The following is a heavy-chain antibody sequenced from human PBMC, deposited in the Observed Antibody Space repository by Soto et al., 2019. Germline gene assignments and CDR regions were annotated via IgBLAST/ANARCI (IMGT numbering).Heavy chain of an antibody. Sequence: GGSLRLSCAASGFTFSSYSMNWVRQAPGKGLEWVSYISSSSSTIYYADSVKGRFTISRDNAKNSLYLQMNSLRDEDTAVYYCARDLGHNYYYYYGMDVWGKGTTVTVSS. CDR3: ARDLGHNYYYYYGMDV. CDR1: GFTFSSYS. CDR2: ISSSSSTI. V-gene: IGHV3-48*02. J-gene: IGHJ6*04.